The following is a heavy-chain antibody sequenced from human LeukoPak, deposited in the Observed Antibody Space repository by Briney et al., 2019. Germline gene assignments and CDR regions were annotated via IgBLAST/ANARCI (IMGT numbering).Heavy chain of an antibody. V-gene: IGHV4-39*01. CDR3: AREVRDVVAVPAAS. D-gene: IGHD2-2*01. J-gene: IGHJ4*02. CDR2: IYYTGST. Sequence: WVRQPPGKGLEWIGTIYYTGSTYYNPALKSRVTMSVDTSKNQFSLNLTSVTAADTAVYFCAREVRDVVAVPAASWGQGTLVTVSS.